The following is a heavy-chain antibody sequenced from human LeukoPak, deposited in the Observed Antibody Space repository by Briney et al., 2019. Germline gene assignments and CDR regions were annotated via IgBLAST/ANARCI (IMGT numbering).Heavy chain of an antibody. V-gene: IGHV4-59*08. Sequence: PSETLSLTCTVSGGSISSYSWNWVRQPPGKGLEWIGFIYYSGNTNYNPSLKSRVTISVDTSKNQFSLKLSSVTAADTAVYYCARQPPRYYFDYWGQGTLVTVSS. J-gene: IGHJ4*02. CDR2: IYYSGNT. CDR1: GGSISSYS. CDR3: ARQPPRYYFDY.